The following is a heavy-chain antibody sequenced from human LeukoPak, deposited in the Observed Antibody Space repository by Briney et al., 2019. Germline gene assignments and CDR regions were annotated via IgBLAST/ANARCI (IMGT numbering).Heavy chain of an antibody. CDR2: IYYSGST. V-gene: IGHV4-39*07. J-gene: IGHJ5*02. Sequence: PSETLSLTCTVSGGSISSSSYYWGWIRQPPGKGLEWIGSIYYSGSTYYNPSLKSRVTISVDTSKNQFSLKLSSVTAADTAVYYCAREGGYDYGDYSRWFDPWGQGTLVTVSS. CDR3: AREGGYDYGDYSRWFDP. CDR1: GGSISSSSYY. D-gene: IGHD4-17*01.